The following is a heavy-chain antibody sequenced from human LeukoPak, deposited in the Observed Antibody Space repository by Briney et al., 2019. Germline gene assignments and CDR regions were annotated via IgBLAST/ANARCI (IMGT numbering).Heavy chain of an antibody. CDR1: GGSISSGDYY. Sequence: SQTLSLTCTVSGGSISSGDYYWSWIRQPPGKGLEWIGYIYYSGSTYYNPSLKSRVTISVDTSKNQFSLKLSSVTAADAAVYYCARDRVLDPNYYYYGMDVWGQGTTVTVSS. CDR2: IYYSGST. J-gene: IGHJ6*02. CDR3: ARDRVLDPNYYYYGMDV. D-gene: IGHD2-8*01. V-gene: IGHV4-30-4*01.